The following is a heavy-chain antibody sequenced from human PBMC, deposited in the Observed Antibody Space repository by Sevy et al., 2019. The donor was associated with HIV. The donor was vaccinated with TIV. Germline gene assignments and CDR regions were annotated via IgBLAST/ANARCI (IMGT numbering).Heavy chain of an antibody. V-gene: IGHV1-69*13. CDR2: IIPIFGTT. D-gene: IGHD6-19*01. J-gene: IGHJ5*02. CDR1: GGTFNRYA. Sequence: ASVTVSCKASGGTFNRYAISWVRQAPGHGLEWLGGIIPIFGTTNYAQKFQGRVTITADESTSTAYMEVSSLRSEDTVVYYCARLTVAGLGGWFDPWGHGTLVTVSS. CDR3: ARLTVAGLGGWFDP.